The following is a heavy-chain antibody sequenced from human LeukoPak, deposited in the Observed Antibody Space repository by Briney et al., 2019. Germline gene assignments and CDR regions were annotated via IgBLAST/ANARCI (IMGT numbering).Heavy chain of an antibody. CDR3: AKDQWSFSYFDY. Sequence: GGSLRLSCAASGFTFSSFGMSWVRQAPGKGLEWVSYISDSSTTIYYADSVKGRFTISRDNARNSLYLQMNSLRAEDTAVYYCAKDQWSFSYFDYWGQGTLVTVSS. CDR2: ISDSSTTI. J-gene: IGHJ4*02. D-gene: IGHD1-26*01. CDR1: GFTFSSFG. V-gene: IGHV3-48*01.